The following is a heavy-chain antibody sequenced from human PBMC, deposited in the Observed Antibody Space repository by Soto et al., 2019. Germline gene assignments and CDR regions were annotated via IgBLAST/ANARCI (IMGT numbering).Heavy chain of an antibody. D-gene: IGHD2-15*01. CDR2: ISYDGSNK. CDR3: ARVSRDIVVVVAATNYYYGMDV. V-gene: IGHV3-30-3*01. Sequence: QVQLVESGGGVVQPGRSLRLSCAASGFTFSSYAMHWVRQAPGKGLEWVAVISYDGSNKYYADSVKGRFTISRDNSKNTLYLQMNSLRAEDTAVYYCARVSRDIVVVVAATNYYYGMDVW. J-gene: IGHJ6*01. CDR1: GFTFSSYA.